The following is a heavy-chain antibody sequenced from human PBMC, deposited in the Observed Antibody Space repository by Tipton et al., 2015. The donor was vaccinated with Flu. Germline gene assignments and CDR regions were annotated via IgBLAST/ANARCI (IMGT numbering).Heavy chain of an antibody. D-gene: IGHD3-10*01. Sequence: QLVQSGAEVKKPGASVKVSCKASGYTFTSYGISWVRQAPGQGLEWMGWISAYNGNTNYAQKLQGRVTMTTDTSTSTAYMELRSLSSDDSAVFYFAGVVAGYGSPTVFYSYGLDFWGQGASVTVSS. J-gene: IGHJ6*02. CDR1: GYTFTSYG. V-gene: IGHV1-18*01. CDR2: ISAYNGNT. CDR3: AGVVAGYGSPTVFYSYGLDF.